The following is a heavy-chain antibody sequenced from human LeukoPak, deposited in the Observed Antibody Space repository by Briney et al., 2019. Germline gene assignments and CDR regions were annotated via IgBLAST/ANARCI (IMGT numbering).Heavy chain of an antibody. CDR1: GFTFSSYW. D-gene: IGHD3-10*01. CDR3: ARCMVRGVHNWFDP. Sequence: GGSLRLSCAASGFTFSSYWMSWVRQAPGKGLEWVANIKQDGSEKYYVDSVKGRFTISRDNAKNSLYLQMNSLRAEDTAVYYCARCMVRGVHNWFDPWGQGTLVTVSS. J-gene: IGHJ5*02. V-gene: IGHV3-7*01. CDR2: IKQDGSEK.